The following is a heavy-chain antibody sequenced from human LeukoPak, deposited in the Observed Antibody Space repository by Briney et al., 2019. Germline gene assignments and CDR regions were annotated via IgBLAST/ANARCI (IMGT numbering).Heavy chain of an antibody. D-gene: IGHD3-22*01. CDR3: ARDKHGVRDSCRYYPL. Sequence: GGSLRLSCAASGFTFSSYEMNWVRQAPGKGLEWVSYISSSGSTIYYADSVKGRFTISRDNAKNSLYLQMNSLRAEDTAVYYSARDKHGVRDSCRYYPLWGQGTLVTVSS. J-gene: IGHJ4*02. CDR1: GFTFSSYE. CDR2: ISSSGSTI. V-gene: IGHV3-48*03.